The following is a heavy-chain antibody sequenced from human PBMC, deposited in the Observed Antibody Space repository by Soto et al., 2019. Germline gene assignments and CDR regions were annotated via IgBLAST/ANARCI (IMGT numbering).Heavy chain of an antibody. Sequence: PGGSLRLSCAASGFTFSSYGMHWVRQAPGKGLEWVAVISYDGSNKYYADSVKGRFTISRDNSKNTLYLQMNSLRAEDTAVYYCAKDTGYCSSTSCPGSLFYMDVWGKGTTVTVSS. D-gene: IGHD2-2*01. CDR1: GFTFSSYG. CDR2: ISYDGSNK. J-gene: IGHJ6*03. CDR3: AKDTGYCSSTSCPGSLFYMDV. V-gene: IGHV3-30*18.